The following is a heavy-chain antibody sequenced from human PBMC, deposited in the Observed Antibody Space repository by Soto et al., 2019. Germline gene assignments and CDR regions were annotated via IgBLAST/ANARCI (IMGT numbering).Heavy chain of an antibody. CDR2: IWYDGSNK. D-gene: IGHD3-3*01. V-gene: IGHV3-33*01. CDR3: ARSTSYQITIFGVVTTYGMDV. Sequence: GRSLRLSCAASGFTFSSYGMHWVRQAPGKGLEWVAVIWYDGSNKYYADSVKGRFTISRDNSKNTLYLQMNSLRAEDTAVYYCARSTSYQITIFGVVTTYGMDVWGQGTTVTASS. CDR1: GFTFSSYG. J-gene: IGHJ6*02.